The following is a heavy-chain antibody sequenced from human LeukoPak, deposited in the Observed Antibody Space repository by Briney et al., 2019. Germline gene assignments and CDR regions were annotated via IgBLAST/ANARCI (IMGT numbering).Heavy chain of an antibody. D-gene: IGHD3-10*01. CDR2: MNPNSGNT. J-gene: IGHJ6*03. Sequence: ASVKVSCKASAYTFTSYDINWVRQATGQGLEWLGWMNPNSGNTGYAQKFQGRVTMTTDTSTSTAYMELRSLRSDDTAVYYCARVPLFTMVRGVIINKNYYYYMDVWGKGTTVTISS. CDR1: AYTFTSYD. V-gene: IGHV1-8*01. CDR3: ARVPLFTMVRGVIINKNYYYYMDV.